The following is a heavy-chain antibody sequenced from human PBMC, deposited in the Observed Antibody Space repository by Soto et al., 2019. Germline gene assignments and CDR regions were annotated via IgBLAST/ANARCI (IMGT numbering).Heavy chain of an antibody. V-gene: IGHV5-51*01. CDR3: AREGSGYYSLYYGMDV. CDR2: IYPGDSDT. Sequence: GESLKISCNGSGYSFTSYWIGWVRQMPGKGLEWMGIIYPGDSDTRYSPSFQGQVTISADKSISTAYLQWSSLKASDTAMYYCAREGSGYYSLYYGMDVWGQGTTVTVSS. D-gene: IGHD3-22*01. J-gene: IGHJ6*02. CDR1: GYSFTSYW.